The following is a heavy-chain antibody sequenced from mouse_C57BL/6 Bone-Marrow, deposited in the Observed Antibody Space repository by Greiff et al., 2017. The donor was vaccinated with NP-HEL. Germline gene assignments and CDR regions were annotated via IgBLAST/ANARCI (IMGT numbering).Heavy chain of an antibody. D-gene: IGHD1-3*01. J-gene: IGHJ2*01. CDR1: GYSFTTSC. CDR3: AKGESWGSFVYY. V-gene: IGHV1-82*01. CDR2: INPGDGDP. Sequence: VQVVESGPELVKPGASVKFSCKASGYSFTTSCLNWLKQRPGQGLEWIGGINPGDGDPHYSENFEGKASLTADQSSPSAYMQLSSLTSEDSAVYFCAKGESWGSFVYYWGRGTALTVTS.